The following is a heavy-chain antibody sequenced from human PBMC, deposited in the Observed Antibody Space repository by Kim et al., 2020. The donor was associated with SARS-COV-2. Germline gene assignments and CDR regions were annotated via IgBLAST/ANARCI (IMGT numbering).Heavy chain of an antibody. J-gene: IGHJ4*02. CDR3: ARENYGDYLDY. Sequence: GGSLRLSCAASGFTFSSYAMHWVRQAPGKGLEWVAVISYDGSNKYYADSVKGRFTISRDNSKNTLYLQMNSLRAEDTAVYYCARENYGDYLDYWGQGTL. CDR1: GFTFSSYA. V-gene: IGHV3-30*04. CDR2: ISYDGSNK. D-gene: IGHD4-17*01.